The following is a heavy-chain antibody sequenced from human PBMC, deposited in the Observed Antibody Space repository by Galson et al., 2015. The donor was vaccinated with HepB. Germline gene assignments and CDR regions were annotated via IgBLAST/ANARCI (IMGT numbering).Heavy chain of an antibody. J-gene: IGHJ5*02. V-gene: IGHV1-8*01. D-gene: IGHD3-3*01. CDR2: MNPNSGNT. CDR3: ARKNYDFWSGYPLWGNWFDP. Sequence: SVKVSCKASGYTFTSYDINWVRQATGQGLEWMGWMNPNSGNTGYAQKFQGRVTMTRNTSISTAYMELSSLRSEDTAVYYCARKNYDFWSGYPLWGNWFDPWGQGTLVTVSS. CDR1: GYTFTSYD.